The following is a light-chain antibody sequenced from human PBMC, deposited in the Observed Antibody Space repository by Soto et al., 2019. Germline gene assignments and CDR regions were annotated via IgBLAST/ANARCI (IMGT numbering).Light chain of an antibody. CDR2: SAV. CDR1: QDIRDY. Sequence: DIQMTQSPSSLSASVGDRVTITCRASQDIRDYLVWYQQKPGEVPRILIYSAVSLRSGVPSRFSGGRSGTHFTLTIDSLQPEDVATYYCQKYDSAPRTFGQGTKVEI. V-gene: IGKV1-27*01. J-gene: IGKJ1*01. CDR3: QKYDSAPRT.